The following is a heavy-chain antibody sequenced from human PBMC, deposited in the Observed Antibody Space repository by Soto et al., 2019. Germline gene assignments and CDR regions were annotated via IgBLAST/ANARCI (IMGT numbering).Heavy chain of an antibody. V-gene: IGHV3-74*01. J-gene: IGHJ3*02. CDR3: AAGESDAFDI. Sequence: LRLECAGSGYKYSSHWMQCVRQAPGKRLLWVSRINSDGTSTSYADSVKGRFTISRDNAKYTLYLQMNSLRAVDTAVYYCAAGESDAFDIWGQGTMVTVSS. CDR2: INSDGTST. D-gene: IGHD3-10*01. CDR1: GYKYSSHW.